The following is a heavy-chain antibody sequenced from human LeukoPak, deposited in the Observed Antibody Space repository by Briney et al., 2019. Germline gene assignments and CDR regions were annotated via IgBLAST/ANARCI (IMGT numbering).Heavy chain of an antibody. V-gene: IGHV3-30*03. D-gene: IGHD2-15*01. Sequence: PGGSLRLSCAASGFTFTTFGMHWVRQAPGKGLEWVAVISYDGSNKYYGDSVKGRFTISRDNAKNSLYLQMNSLRADDTAVYYCARGGGTYSGDYWGQGTLVTVSS. CDR1: GFTFTTFG. J-gene: IGHJ4*02. CDR2: ISYDGSNK. CDR3: ARGGGTYSGDY.